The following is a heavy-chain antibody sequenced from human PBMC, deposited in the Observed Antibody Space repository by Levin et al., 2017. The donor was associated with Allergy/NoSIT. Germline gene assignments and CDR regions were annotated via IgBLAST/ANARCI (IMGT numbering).Heavy chain of an antibody. D-gene: IGHD6-6*01. J-gene: IGHJ3*02. CDR1: GGSFSGYY. V-gene: IGHV4-34*01. CDR2: INHSGST. CDR3: ARDRVAARPDRRAFDI. Sequence: SETLSLTCAVYGGSFSGYYWSWIRQPPGKGLEWIGEINHSGSTNYNPSLKSRVTISVDTSKNQFSLKLSSVTAADTAVYYCARDRVAARPDRRAFDIWGQGTMVTVSS.